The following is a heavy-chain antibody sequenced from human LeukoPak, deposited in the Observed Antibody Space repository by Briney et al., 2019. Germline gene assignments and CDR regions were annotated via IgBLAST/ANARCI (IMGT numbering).Heavy chain of an antibody. CDR1: GVSVTTSGYY. J-gene: IGHJ6*02. V-gene: IGHV4-39*01. CDR2: ISYSGIT. CDR3: ARHNDYASLMDV. Sequence: SETLSLTCTVFGVSVTTSGYYGAWIRQPPGRGLEWIGSISYSGITYYKPSLRGRVTISGDTAKNQFTLKLSSVTAADTAVYYCARHNDYASLMDVWGQGTTVTVSS. D-gene: IGHD2-2*01.